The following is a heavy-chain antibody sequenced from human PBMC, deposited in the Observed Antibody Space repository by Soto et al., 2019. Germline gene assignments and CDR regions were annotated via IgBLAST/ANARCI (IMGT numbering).Heavy chain of an antibody. Sequence: SETLSLTCAVSGGSISSGGYSWSWIRQPPGKGLEWIGYIYHSGSTYYNPSLKSRVTISVDRSKNQFSLKLSSVTAADTAVYYCASRSTSCSFDYGGQGTLVTVSS. D-gene: IGHD2-2*01. CDR2: IYHSGST. J-gene: IGHJ4*02. V-gene: IGHV4-30-2*01. CDR1: GGSISSGGYS. CDR3: ASRSTSCSFDY.